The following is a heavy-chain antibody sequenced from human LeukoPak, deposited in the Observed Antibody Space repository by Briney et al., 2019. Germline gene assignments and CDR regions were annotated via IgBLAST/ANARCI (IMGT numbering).Heavy chain of an antibody. CDR1: GDSIPSYF. CDR2: ISTAVST. Sequence: SETLSLTCAVSGDSIPSYFWNWVRQPAGKGLEWIGRISTAVSTDYNPSLESRITLSVDTSRNQVSLGLTSVTAADTALYYCARGGDAFYHWGQGTLVTVSS. CDR3: ARGGDAFYH. D-gene: IGHD3-10*01. V-gene: IGHV4-4*07. J-gene: IGHJ4*02.